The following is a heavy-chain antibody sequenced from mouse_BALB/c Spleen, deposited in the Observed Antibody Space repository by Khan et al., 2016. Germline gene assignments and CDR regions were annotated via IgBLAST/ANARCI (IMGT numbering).Heavy chain of an antibody. CDR2: ISFSGGT. CDR1: GYSITSDYA. D-gene: IGHD1-1*02. J-gene: IGHJ2*01. Sequence: EVQLQESGPGLVRPSQSLSLTCTVTGYSITSDYAWNWIRQFPGNRLEWRGYISFSGGTRYNPSLKSRISITRDISKNPFFLQLNSVTTEDTATYYCGSRTYYVGRYYFDYWDRGTTLTVSS. V-gene: IGHV3-2*02. CDR3: GSRTYYVGRYYFDY.